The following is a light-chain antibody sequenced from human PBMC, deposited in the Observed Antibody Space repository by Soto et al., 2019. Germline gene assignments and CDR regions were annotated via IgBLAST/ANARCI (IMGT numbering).Light chain of an antibody. J-gene: IGKJ1*01. Sequence: EVVMTQSAATLSVVPGERATLSCRASQTINNNVAWYQLKDGQVPRLVIYGASTRATDIPARFSGSGSGTEFTLTISSLQSEDFAEYHCQQYNNWPQTFGQRTKVDIK. CDR2: GAS. CDR1: QTINNN. CDR3: QQYNNWPQT. V-gene: IGKV3-15*01.